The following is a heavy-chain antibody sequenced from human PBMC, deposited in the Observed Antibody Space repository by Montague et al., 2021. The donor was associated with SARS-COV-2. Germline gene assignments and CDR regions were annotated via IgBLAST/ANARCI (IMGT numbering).Heavy chain of an antibody. CDR2: ISYSGGIT. Sequence: SLRLSCAASGFTFSRYEMNWVRQAPGKWLEWLSSISYSGGITNYXXSLRGRFTISRDFAKDSLYLQMNSLGAEDTAVYYCVREGSGWFFDYWGQGALVTVSS. D-gene: IGHD2-15*01. CDR1: GFTFSRYE. V-gene: IGHV3-48*03. CDR3: VREGSGWFFDY. J-gene: IGHJ4*02.